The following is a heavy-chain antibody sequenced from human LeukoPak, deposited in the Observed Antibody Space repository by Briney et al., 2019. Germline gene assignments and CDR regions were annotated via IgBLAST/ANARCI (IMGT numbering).Heavy chain of an antibody. D-gene: IGHD5-24*01. Sequence: PSETLSLTCTVSGGSISSYYWSWIWQPPGKRLEWIGYIYYSGSTNYNPSLKSRVTISVDTSKNQFSLKLSSVTAADTAVYYCARGPRDGYNYVFDYWGQGTLVTVSS. CDR2: IYYSGST. J-gene: IGHJ4*02. CDR3: ARGPRDGYNYVFDY. V-gene: IGHV4-59*08. CDR1: GGSISSYY.